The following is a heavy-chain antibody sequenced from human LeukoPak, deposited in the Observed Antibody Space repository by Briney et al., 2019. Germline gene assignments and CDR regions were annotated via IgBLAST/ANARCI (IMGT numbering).Heavy chain of an antibody. CDR2: ISDDGRST. CDR1: GFTFSSHW. J-gene: IGHJ4*02. Sequence: GGSLRLSCAASGFTFSSHWMHWVRQAPGKGLVWVSGISDDGRSTNYADSVKGRFTISRDNAKNTLYLQMNSLRAEDTAVYYCARADTSGYAVFDYWGQGALVTVSS. CDR3: ARADTSGYAVFDY. D-gene: IGHD3-22*01. V-gene: IGHV3-74*01.